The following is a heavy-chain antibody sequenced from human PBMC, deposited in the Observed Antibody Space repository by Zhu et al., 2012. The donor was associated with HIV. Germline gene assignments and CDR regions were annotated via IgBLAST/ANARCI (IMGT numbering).Heavy chain of an antibody. CDR3: ARTGAGYSSGKHRGYFQH. CDR1: GGSFSGYY. Sequence: QVQLQQWGAGLLKPSETLSLTCAVYGGSFSGYYWSWIRQPPGKGLEWIGEINHSGSTNYNPSLKGRVTISVDTSKNQFSLKLSSVTAADTAVYYCARTGAGYSSGKHRGYFQHWGQGTLVTVSS. V-gene: IGHV4-34*01. D-gene: IGHD6-19*01. J-gene: IGHJ1*01. CDR2: INHSGST.